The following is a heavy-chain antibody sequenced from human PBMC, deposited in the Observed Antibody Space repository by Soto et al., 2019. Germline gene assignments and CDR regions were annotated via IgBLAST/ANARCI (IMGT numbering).Heavy chain of an antibody. CDR2: IYYSGST. D-gene: IGHD2-8*02. Sequence: SETLSLTCTVSGGSISSSSYYWGWIRQPPGKGLEWIGSIYYSGSTYYNPSLKSRVTISRDNAKNSLYLQMNSLRAEDTAVYYCARPYCTGGKCYSPPDYWGQGTLVTVSS. CDR3: ARPYCTGGKCYSPPDY. V-gene: IGHV4-39*01. J-gene: IGHJ4*02. CDR1: GGSISSSSYY.